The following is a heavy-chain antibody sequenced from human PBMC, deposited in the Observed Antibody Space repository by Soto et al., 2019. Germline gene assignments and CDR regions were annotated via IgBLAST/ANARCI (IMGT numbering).Heavy chain of an antibody. D-gene: IGHD3-9*01. CDR3: ARESLPYYDILTGYYRNYYYYAMDV. V-gene: IGHV3-33*01. CDR2: IWYDGSNK. Sequence: SLRLSCAASGFTFSSYGMHWVRQAPGKWLEWVAVIWYDGSNKYYADSVKGRFTISRDNSKNTLYLQMNSLRAEDTAVYYCARESLPYYDILTGYYRNYYYYAMDVWGQGTTVTVSS. J-gene: IGHJ6*02. CDR1: GFTFSSYG.